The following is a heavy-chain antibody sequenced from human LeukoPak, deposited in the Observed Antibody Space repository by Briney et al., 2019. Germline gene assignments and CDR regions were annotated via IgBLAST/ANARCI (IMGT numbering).Heavy chain of an antibody. Sequence: GGSLRLSCAASGFTFSSCSMNWVRQAPGKGLEWVSAISGSGGSTYYADSVKGRFTISRDNSKNTLYLQMNSLRAEDTAVYYCAKGPVWGYTLPDFDYWGQGTLVTVSS. CDR2: ISGSGGST. V-gene: IGHV3-23*01. CDR1: GFTFSSCS. D-gene: IGHD3-16*01. CDR3: AKGPVWGYTLPDFDY. J-gene: IGHJ4*02.